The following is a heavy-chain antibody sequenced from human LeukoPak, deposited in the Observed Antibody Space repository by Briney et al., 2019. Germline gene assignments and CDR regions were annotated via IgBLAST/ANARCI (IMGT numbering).Heavy chain of an antibody. D-gene: IGHD5-24*01. V-gene: IGHV3-48*03. CDR3: ARDQWLQSQRYFDY. J-gene: IGHJ4*02. Sequence: PGGSLRLSCAASGFTFSSYEMNWVRQAPGKGLEWVSYISSSGSTIYYADSVKGRFTISRDNAKNSLYLQMNSLRAEDTAVYYCARDQWLQSQRYFDYWGQGTLVTVSS. CDR1: GFTFSSYE. CDR2: ISSSGSTI.